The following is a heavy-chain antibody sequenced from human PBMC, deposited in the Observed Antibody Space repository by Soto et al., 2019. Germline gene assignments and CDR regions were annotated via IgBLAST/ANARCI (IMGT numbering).Heavy chain of an antibody. D-gene: IGHD4-4*01. CDR1: GGCFSGYY. CDR3: ARTINDNSNYGLVWFDP. J-gene: IGHJ5*02. V-gene: IGHV4-34*01. Sequence: SETLSLTCAVYGGCFSGYYWSWIRQPPGKGLEWIGEINHSGSTNYNPSLKSRVTISVDTSKNQFSLKLSSVTAADTAVYYCARTINDNSNYGLVWFDPWGQGTLVTVSS. CDR2: INHSGST.